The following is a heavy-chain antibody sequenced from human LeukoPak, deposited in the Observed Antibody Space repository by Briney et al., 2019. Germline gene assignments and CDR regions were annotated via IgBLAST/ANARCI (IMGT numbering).Heavy chain of an antibody. Sequence: GGSLRLSCAASGFTFSSNGMHWVRQAPGKGLEWVALIRSDGSSKNYADSVKGRFTISRDASKNTVFLQMNSLRADDTAVYFCAKWSGDFPSYYLDYWGQGTLVTVSS. V-gene: IGHV3-30*02. CDR1: GFTFSSNG. D-gene: IGHD4-17*01. CDR2: IRSDGSSK. J-gene: IGHJ4*02. CDR3: AKWSGDFPSYYLDY.